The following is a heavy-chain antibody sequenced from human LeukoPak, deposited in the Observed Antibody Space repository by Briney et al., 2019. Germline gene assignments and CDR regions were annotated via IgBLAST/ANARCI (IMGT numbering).Heavy chain of an antibody. CDR2: ISSSSSYI. Sequence: GGSLRLSCAASGFSFSNAWMNWVRQAPGKGLEWVSSISSSSSYIYYADSVKGRFTISRDNAKNSLYLQMNSLRAEDTAVYYCARDAGGDAIDYWGQGTLVTVSS. J-gene: IGHJ4*02. CDR3: ARDAGGDAIDY. CDR1: GFSFSNAW. V-gene: IGHV3-21*01. D-gene: IGHD2-8*01.